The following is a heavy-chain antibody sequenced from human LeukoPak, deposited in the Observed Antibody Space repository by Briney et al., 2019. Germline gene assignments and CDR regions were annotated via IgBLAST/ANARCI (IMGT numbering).Heavy chain of an antibody. Sequence: PGRSLRLSCTASGLTFGDYAVSWVRQAPGKGLEWVGFIRSKAYGGTTEYAASVRGRFTISRDDSKSIAYLQMNSLKTEDTAVYYCWGRDYATEYWGQGTLVTVSS. D-gene: IGHD2-2*01. J-gene: IGHJ4*02. CDR1: GLTFGDYA. CDR3: WGRDYATEY. V-gene: IGHV3-49*04. CDR2: IRSKAYGGTT.